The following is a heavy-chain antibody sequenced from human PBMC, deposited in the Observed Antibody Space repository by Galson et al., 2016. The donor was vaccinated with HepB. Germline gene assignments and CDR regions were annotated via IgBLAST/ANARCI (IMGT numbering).Heavy chain of an antibody. D-gene: IGHD3-16*01. CDR1: GFSLSTSGVS. V-gene: IGHV2-70*01. Sequence: PALVKPTQTLKLTCTFSGFSLSTSGVSVSWIRQPPGKALEWLALIDWDGDSYYNTSLETRLSITKDTSKNEVILTMTDMAPVDTATSYCARIQADSGSYGGGFAHWGQGALLTVSS. J-gene: IGHJ4*02. CDR3: ARIQADSGSYGGGFAH. CDR2: IDWDGDS.